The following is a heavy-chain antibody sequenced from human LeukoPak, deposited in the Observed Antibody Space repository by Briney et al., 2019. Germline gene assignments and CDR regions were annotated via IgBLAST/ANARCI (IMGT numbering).Heavy chain of an antibody. CDR2: ISYDGSNK. CDR1: GFTFSSYA. Sequence: PGRSLRLSCAASGFTFSSYAMHWVRQAPGKGLEWVAVISYDGSNKYYADSVKGRFTISRDNSKNTLYLQLNSLRAEDTAVYYCARGHRYNWNYGDYWGQGTQVTVSS. V-gene: IGHV3-30*01. CDR3: ARGHRYNWNYGDY. D-gene: IGHD1-20*01. J-gene: IGHJ4*02.